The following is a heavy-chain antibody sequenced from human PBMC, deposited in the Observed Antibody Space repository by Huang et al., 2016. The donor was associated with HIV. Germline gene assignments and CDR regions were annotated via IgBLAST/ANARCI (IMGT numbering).Heavy chain of an antibody. CDR2: IKQDGSEK. Sequence: EVQLVASGGGLVQPGGSLRLSCVASGFTFSSYWMSWVRQAPGKGLEWVANIKQDGSEKYYGDSVKGRFTISRDNAKNSLYLQMNSLRAEDTAVYYCARGGTYSGWWQDYWGQGTLVTVSS. V-gene: IGHV3-7*01. D-gene: IGHD6-19*01. CDR1: GFTFSSYW. J-gene: IGHJ4*02. CDR3: ARGGTYSGWWQDY.